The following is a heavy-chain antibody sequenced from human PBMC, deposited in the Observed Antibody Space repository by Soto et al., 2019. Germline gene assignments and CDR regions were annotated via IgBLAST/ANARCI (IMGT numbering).Heavy chain of an antibody. J-gene: IGHJ6*02. CDR2: IYYSGST. CDR1: GGSISSYY. CDR3: ARDDYYGSGYSGMDV. Sequence: QVQLQESGPGLVKPSETLSLTCTVSGGSISSYYWSWIRQPPGKGLEWIGYIYYSGSTNYNPSLTSRVTISVDTSKNQFSLKLSSVTAADPAVYYCARDDYYGSGYSGMDVWGQGTTVTVSS. V-gene: IGHV4-59*01. D-gene: IGHD3-10*01.